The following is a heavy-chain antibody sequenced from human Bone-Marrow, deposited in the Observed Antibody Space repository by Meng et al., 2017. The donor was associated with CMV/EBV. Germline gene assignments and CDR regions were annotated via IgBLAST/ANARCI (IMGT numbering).Heavy chain of an antibody. V-gene: IGHV3-21*01. CDR1: GFTFSRYS. D-gene: IGHD2-2*02. CDR2: ISSSSNYI. Sequence: GGSLRLSCAASGFTFSRYSMNWVRQAPGKGLEWVSSISSSSNYIYYADSVKGRFTISRDNTKNSLYLQMNSLRAEDTAVYYCVRDRFGSTSCYNDYWGQGTLVTVSS. J-gene: IGHJ4*02. CDR3: VRDRFGSTSCYNDY.